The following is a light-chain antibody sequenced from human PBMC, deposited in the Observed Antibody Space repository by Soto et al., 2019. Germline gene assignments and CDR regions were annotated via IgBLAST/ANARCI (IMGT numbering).Light chain of an antibody. CDR1: QSISSY. V-gene: IGKV1-39*01. CDR2: AAS. J-gene: IGKJ2*01. CDR3: QQSYSTPPT. Sequence: DIHMTQSPSSLSASVGDRVTITCRASQSISSYVNWYQQKSGQAPKLLIYAASSLRSGVPSRFSGTGSGTDFTLTITSLQPEDFASYHCQQSYSTPPTFGQGNKLEIK.